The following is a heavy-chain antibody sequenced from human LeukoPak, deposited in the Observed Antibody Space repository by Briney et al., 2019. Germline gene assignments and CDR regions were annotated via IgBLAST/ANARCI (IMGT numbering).Heavy chain of an antibody. Sequence: SLCLSCVASGFTFCSYDMEWHPPAQGHGLEGLAIIAYDGRNRYYADSVKGRFTSSRDNSKNTLYLQMNSLRAEDTAVYYCASEGVGATRDAFDIWGQGTMVTVSS. CDR2: IAYDGRNR. D-gene: IGHD1-26*01. CDR3: ASEGVGATRDAFDI. CDR1: GFTFCSYD. J-gene: IGHJ3*02. V-gene: IGHV3-30*03.